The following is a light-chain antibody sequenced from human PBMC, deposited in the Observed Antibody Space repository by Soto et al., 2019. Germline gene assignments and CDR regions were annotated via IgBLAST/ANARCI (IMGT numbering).Light chain of an antibody. V-gene: IGKV3-15*01. CDR2: RAS. CDR1: QSVSSK. J-gene: IGKJ1*01. CDR3: HQYNHWLTWT. Sequence: EIVMTQSPATLSLSPGQRATLSCRASQSVSSKLAWYQQRPGQAPRLLIYRASTRATGIPARFSGSGSGTQFTLTISSLQSEDFAVYYCHQYNHWLTWTFGQGTKVEIK.